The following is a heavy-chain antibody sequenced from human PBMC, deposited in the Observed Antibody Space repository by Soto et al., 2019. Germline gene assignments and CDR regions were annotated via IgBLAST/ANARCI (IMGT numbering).Heavy chain of an antibody. J-gene: IGHJ4*02. CDR2: ISHTGET. D-gene: IGHD3-9*01. Sequence: SETLSLTCTVSGDSVTSDDSYWGWIRRPPGQGLEWIGTISHTGETFYNPSLKSRVTISVDTSKNQFSLKLTSVTAADTAVYYCARGCKNGLRYFDWSKVGPYYFDYWGQGTLVTVSS. V-gene: IGHV4-39*07. CDR3: ARGCKNGLRYFDWSKVGPYYFDY. CDR1: GDSVTSDDSY.